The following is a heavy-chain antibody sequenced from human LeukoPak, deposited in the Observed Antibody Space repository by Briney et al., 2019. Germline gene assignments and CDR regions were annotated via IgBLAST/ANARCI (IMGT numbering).Heavy chain of an antibody. CDR1: GFTFSSYA. Sequence: PGGSLRLSCAASGFTFSSYAMSWVRQAPGKGLEWVSAISGSGGSTYYADSVKGRFTISRDNSKNTLYLQMNSLRAEDTAVYYCAKGYCSGGSRYLSAVFDYWGQGTLVTVSS. CDR3: AKGYCSGGSRYLSAVFDY. D-gene: IGHD2-15*01. V-gene: IGHV3-23*01. J-gene: IGHJ4*02. CDR2: ISGSGGST.